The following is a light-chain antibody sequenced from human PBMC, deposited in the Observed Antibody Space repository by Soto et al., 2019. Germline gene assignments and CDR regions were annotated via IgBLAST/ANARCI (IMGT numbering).Light chain of an antibody. CDR2: AAS. Sequence: DIQLTQSPSSLSASVGDRVTITFRASQSISSYLNWYQQKPGKAPKLLIYAASSLQSGVPSRFSGSGSGTDFTLTISSLQPEDFATYYCQQSYSTPITCGQGTRLEI. CDR1: QSISSY. CDR3: QQSYSTPIT. J-gene: IGKJ5*01. V-gene: IGKV1-39*01.